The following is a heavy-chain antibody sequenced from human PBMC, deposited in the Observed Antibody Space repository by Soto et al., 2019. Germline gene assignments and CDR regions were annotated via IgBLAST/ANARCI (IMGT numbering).Heavy chain of an antibody. D-gene: IGHD3-3*01. CDR3: AREIFIPGGVLGFDP. J-gene: IGHJ5*02. V-gene: IGHV4-31*03. CDR1: GGSISSGGYY. Sequence: PLETVSLTCTVSGGSISSGGYYWSWIRQRPGKGLEWIGYIYYIGSTYYNPSLESRATTSIDTSKRQFSLKLSSVTAADTAVYYCAREIFIPGGVLGFDPWGQGTLVTVSS. CDR2: IYYIGST.